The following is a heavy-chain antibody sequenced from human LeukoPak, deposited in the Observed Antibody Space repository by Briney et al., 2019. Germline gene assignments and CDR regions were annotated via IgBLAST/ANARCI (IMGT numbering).Heavy chain of an antibody. CDR3: ASSPGYSYGLYYFDY. CDR1: GFTFSSYG. J-gene: IGHJ4*02. CDR2: IWYDGSNK. D-gene: IGHD5-18*01. V-gene: IGHV3-33*01. Sequence: GGSLRLSCAASGFTFSSYGMHWVRQAPGKGLGWVAVIWYDGSNKYYADSVKGRFTISRDNSKNTLYLQMNSLRAEDTAVYYCASSPGYSYGLYYFDYWGQGTLVTVSA.